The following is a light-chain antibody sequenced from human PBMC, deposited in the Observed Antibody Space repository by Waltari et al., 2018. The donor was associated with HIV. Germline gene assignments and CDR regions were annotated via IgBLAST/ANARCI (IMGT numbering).Light chain of an antibody. Sequence: EIVMTQSPATLSVSPGGTTTLFCRASQSVGSNLAWYQQKVGQAPRLLIYGASTRAAGVPGRISGGGSGTEFTLTISRLRSEELGIYYCQQYKDWPPWTFGQGTKIEIK. CDR2: GAS. V-gene: IGKV3-15*01. CDR1: QSVGSN. CDR3: QQYKDWPPWT. J-gene: IGKJ1*01.